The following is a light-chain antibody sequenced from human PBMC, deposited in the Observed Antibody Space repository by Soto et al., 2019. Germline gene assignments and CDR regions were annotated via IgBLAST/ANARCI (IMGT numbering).Light chain of an antibody. V-gene: IGLV2-14*01. Sequence: QSALTQPASVSGSPGQSITISCTGTSSDVGNYIFVSWYRQHPGKAPKLMIYDINNRPSGVSNRFSGSKSGNTASLTISGLQAEDEADYYCVSYTTIDSYVFGTGTKLTVL. J-gene: IGLJ1*01. CDR3: VSYTTIDSYV. CDR1: SSDVGNYIF. CDR2: DIN.